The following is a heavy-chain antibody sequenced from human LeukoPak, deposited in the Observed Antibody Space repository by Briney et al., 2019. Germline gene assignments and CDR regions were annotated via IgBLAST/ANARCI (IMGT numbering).Heavy chain of an antibody. V-gene: IGHV3-23*01. Sequence: GGSLRLSCAASGFTFSSYAMSWVRQAPGKGLEWVSAISGSGGSTYYADSAKGRFTISRDNSKNTLYLQMNSLRAEDTAVYYCAKDQHIVVVIAITGYYFDYWGQGTLVTVSS. J-gene: IGHJ4*02. CDR2: ISGSGGST. CDR3: AKDQHIVVVIAITGYYFDY. D-gene: IGHD2-21*01. CDR1: GFTFSSYA.